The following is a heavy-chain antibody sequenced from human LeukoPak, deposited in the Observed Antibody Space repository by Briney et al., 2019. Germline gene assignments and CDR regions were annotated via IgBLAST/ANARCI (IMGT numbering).Heavy chain of an antibody. Sequence: VGSLRLSCVASGFTSSGYATAWGREAPGEGLWWVSGISGSGGSAYDADSVKGRLTISRDNSKNTLYLQMNSRRAEDTAVYYCAKGGTGYDYSDECSQGRLVAVSS. J-gene: IGHJ4*02. D-gene: IGHD5-12*01. CDR3: AKGGTGYDYSDE. V-gene: IGHV3-23*01. CDR1: GFTSSGYA. CDR2: ISGSGGSA.